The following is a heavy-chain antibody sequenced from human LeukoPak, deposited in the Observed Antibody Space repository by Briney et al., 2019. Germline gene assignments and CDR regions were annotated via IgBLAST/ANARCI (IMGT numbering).Heavy chain of an antibody. Sequence: GASVKVSCKASGYTFTSYDIDWVRQATGQGLEWMGWMNPNSGNTGYAQKFQGRVTMTRNTSISTAYMELSSLRSEDTAVYYCARGVRAAGTAYFDYWGQGTLVTVSS. D-gene: IGHD6-13*01. CDR2: MNPNSGNT. J-gene: IGHJ4*02. CDR1: GYTFTSYD. CDR3: ARGVRAAGTAYFDY. V-gene: IGHV1-8*01.